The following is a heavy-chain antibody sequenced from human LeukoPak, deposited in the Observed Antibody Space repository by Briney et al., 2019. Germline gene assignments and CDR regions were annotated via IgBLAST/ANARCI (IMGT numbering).Heavy chain of an antibody. CDR1: GFTFNSYV. Sequence: PGGSLRLPCEVSGFTFNSYVMSWVRRAPGEGLEWVSSFNGRGGYTFYADSVKGRFTLSSDNSKNTLHLQMISLRAEDTAVYYCAKGDQPLLYGGAFDSWGQGTLVTVSS. CDR2: FNGRGGYT. V-gene: IGHV3-23*01. D-gene: IGHD2-2*02. CDR3: AKGDQPLLYGGAFDS. J-gene: IGHJ4*02.